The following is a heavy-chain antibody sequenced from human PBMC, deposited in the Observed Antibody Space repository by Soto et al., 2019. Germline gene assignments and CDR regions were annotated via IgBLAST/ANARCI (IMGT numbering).Heavy chain of an antibody. Sequence: TLSLTCAVYGGSFSGYYWSWIRQPPGKGLEWIGEINHSGSTNYNPSLKSRVTISVDTSKNQFSLKLSSVTAADTAVYYCATRDYGGIFDPWGQGALVTVSS. J-gene: IGHJ5*02. V-gene: IGHV4-34*01. D-gene: IGHD4-17*01. CDR1: GGSFSGYY. CDR3: ATRDYGGIFDP. CDR2: INHSGST.